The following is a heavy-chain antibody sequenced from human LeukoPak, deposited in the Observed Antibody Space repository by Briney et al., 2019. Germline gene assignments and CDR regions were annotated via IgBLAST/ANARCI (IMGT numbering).Heavy chain of an antibody. V-gene: IGHV4-34*01. J-gene: IGHJ5*02. Sequence: PSETLSLTCAVYGGSFIDSYWTWIRQSPGQGLEWIGEINNNGTTKYNKPFKSRVTISVDTSKNQFSLKLSAVTAADTAVYYCARFGDCSGGICFYYLEPWSQGTLVTVPS. CDR3: ARFGDCSGGICFYYLEP. CDR1: GGSFIDSY. CDR2: INNNGTT. D-gene: IGHD2-15*01.